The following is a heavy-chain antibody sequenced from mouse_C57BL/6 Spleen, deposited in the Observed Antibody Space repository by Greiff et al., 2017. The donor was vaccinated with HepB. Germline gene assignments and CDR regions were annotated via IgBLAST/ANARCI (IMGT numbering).Heavy chain of an antibody. D-gene: IGHD2-4*01. J-gene: IGHJ1*03. Sequence: QVQLQQSGPELVKPGASVKISCKASGYSFTSYYIHWVKQRPGQGLEWIGWIYPGSGNTKYNEKFKGKATLTADTSSSTAYMQLSSLTSEDSAVYYCALYDYDGYFDVWGTGTTVTVSS. CDR1: GYSFTSYY. V-gene: IGHV1-66*01. CDR3: ALYDYDGYFDV. CDR2: IYPGSGNT.